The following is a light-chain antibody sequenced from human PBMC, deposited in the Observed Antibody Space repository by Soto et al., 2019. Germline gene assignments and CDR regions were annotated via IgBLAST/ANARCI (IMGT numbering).Light chain of an antibody. CDR3: QPCDNLHVS. V-gene: IGKV1-33*01. CDR2: DAS. J-gene: IGKJ5*01. Sequence: DIQMTQSPSSLSASVGARVTITCQASQDISNCLNCFQQKAGKAPKVLIYDASTLETGVPSRFSGSGSGTHFTFTISSLQPEDFATYYCQPCDNLHVSFGQGTRLE. CDR1: QDISNC.